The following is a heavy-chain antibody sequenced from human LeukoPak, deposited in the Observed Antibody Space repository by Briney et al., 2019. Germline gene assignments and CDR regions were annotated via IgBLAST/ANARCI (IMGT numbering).Heavy chain of an antibody. CDR1: GYTFTSYY. J-gene: IGHJ5*02. CDR3: ARGLTIFGVVIMGPFDP. D-gene: IGHD3-3*01. CDR2: INPSGGST. V-gene: IGHV1-46*01. Sequence: ASVKVSCKASGYTFTSYYMHWVRQAPGQGLEWMGIINPSGGSTSYAQRFQGRVTMTRDMSTSTVYMELSSLRSEDTAVYYCARGLTIFGVVIMGPFDPWGQGTLVTVSS.